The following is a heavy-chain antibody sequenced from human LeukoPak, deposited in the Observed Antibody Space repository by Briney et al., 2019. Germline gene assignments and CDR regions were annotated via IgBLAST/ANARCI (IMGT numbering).Heavy chain of an antibody. CDR1: GFTFSDYT. V-gene: IGHV3-66*01. D-gene: IGHD3-9*01. CDR2: IYSGGSA. J-gene: IGHJ3*02. CDR3: AKDRDTGFYVKGSFEI. Sequence: GSLKLSCGASGFTFSDYTMSWVRPAPGKGLEWVAVIYSGGSAHHAAPVRGRFTISRDKSENTVYLQMNNLRVEDTAVYYCAKDRDTGFYVKGSFEIWGQGTTVSVSS.